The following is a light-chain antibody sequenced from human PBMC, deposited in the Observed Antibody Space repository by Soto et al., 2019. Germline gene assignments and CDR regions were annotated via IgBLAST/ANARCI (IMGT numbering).Light chain of an antibody. CDR1: QGISSY. Sequence: DIQLTQSPSFLPASVGDRVTISCRASQGISSYLAWYQQKPGKAPKLLIYAASTLQSGVPSRFSGSGSGTEFTLTISSLQPEDFATYYCQQLNSYLFTFGPGTKVDIK. CDR3: QQLNSYLFT. V-gene: IGKV1-9*01. J-gene: IGKJ3*01. CDR2: AAS.